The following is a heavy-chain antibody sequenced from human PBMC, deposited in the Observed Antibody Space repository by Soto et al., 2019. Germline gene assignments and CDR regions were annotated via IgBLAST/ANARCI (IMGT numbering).Heavy chain of an antibody. J-gene: IGHJ5*02. V-gene: IGHV3-48*02. CDR3: VRRESNNWYCIDP. D-gene: IGHD6-13*01. CDR2: ISNSGTTM. Sequence: EVQLVESGGGLVQPGESLRLSCAASGFTFSTYAMNWVRQAPGKGLEWVSYISNSGTTMYYADSVKGRFTISRDNAKNPLYLQMNSLRDEDTAVYYCVRRESNNWYCIDPWGQGTLVTVSS. CDR1: GFTFSTYA.